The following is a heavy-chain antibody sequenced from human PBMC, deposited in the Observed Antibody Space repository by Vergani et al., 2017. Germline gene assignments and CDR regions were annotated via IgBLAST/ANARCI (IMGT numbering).Heavy chain of an antibody. D-gene: IGHD2-2*01. J-gene: IGHJ3*02. CDR2: IRSDGGSE. Sequence: QVHLVESGGGVVQPGGSLRLSCAASGFIFNYYGINWVRQAPGKGLEWVSFIRSDGGSEMYADSVRGRFTISRDNSKNTVSLEMLSLRTEDTAVYYCASCSSTSCYGAAFDIWGQGTMVTVSS. V-gene: IGHV3-30*02. CDR1: GFIFNYYG. CDR3: ASCSSTSCYGAAFDI.